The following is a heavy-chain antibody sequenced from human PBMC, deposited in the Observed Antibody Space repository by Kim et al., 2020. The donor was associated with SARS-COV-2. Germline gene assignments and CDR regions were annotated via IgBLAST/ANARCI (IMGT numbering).Heavy chain of an antibody. D-gene: IGHD3-10*01. V-gene: IGHV3-30-3*01. CDR1: GFTFSSYA. CDR3: ARPGPAWFGESCILDYGMDV. Sequence: GGSLRLSCAASGFTFSSYAMHWVRQAPGKGLEWVAVISYDGNNKYYADSVKGRFTISRDNSKNTLYLQMNSLRAEDTAVYYCARPGPAWFGESCILDYGMDVWGQGTTVTVSS. CDR2: ISYDGNNK. J-gene: IGHJ6*02.